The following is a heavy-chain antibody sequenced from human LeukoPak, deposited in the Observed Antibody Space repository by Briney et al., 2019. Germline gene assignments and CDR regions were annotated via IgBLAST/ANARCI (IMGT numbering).Heavy chain of an antibody. Sequence: GESLKISCKGSGYSFTSYWIGWVRQMPGKGLEWMGIIYPGDSDTRYSPSFQGQVTIPADKSISTAYLQWSSLKASDTAMYYCARHLAATAPDFDYWGQGTLVTVSS. J-gene: IGHJ4*02. CDR3: ARHLAATAPDFDY. CDR1: GYSFTSYW. V-gene: IGHV5-51*01. D-gene: IGHD6-13*01. CDR2: IYPGDSDT.